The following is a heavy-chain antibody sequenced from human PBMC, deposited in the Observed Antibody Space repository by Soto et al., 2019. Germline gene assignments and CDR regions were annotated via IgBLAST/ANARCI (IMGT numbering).Heavy chain of an antibody. CDR1: GYSISSGYY. CDR3: ARVHSSGWYWVDY. Sequence: SETLSLTCAVSGYSISSGYYWGWIRQPPGKGLEWIGSIYHSGSTYYNPSLKSRVTISVDTSKNQFSLKLSSVTAADTAVYYCARVHSSGWYWVDYWGQGTLVTV. CDR2: IYHSGST. J-gene: IGHJ4*02. V-gene: IGHV4-38-2*01. D-gene: IGHD6-19*01.